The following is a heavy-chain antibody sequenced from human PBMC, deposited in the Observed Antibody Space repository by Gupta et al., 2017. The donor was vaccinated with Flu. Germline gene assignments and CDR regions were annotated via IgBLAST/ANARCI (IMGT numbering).Heavy chain of an antibody. Sequence: QVQLVQSGAEVKKPGASVKVSCKASGYTFTGYYMHWVRQAPGQGLEWMGWINPNSGGTNYAQKFQGRVTMTRDTSISTAYMELSRLRSDDTAVYYCARDLIGWELHQLAVVDAFDIWGQGTMVTVSS. V-gene: IGHV1-2*02. CDR2: INPNSGGT. D-gene: IGHD2-15*01. J-gene: IGHJ3*02. CDR1: GYTFTGYY. CDR3: ARDLIGWELHQLAVVDAFDI.